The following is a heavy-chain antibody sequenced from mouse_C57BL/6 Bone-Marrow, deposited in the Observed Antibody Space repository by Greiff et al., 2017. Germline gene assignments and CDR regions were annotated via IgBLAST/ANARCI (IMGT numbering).Heavy chain of an antibody. Sequence: VQLKESGPELVKPGASVKMSCKASGYTFTDYNMHWVKQGHGKSLEWIGYINPNNGGTSYNQKFKGKATLTVNKNSSTAYMELRSLTSEDSAVYYCANDLLWLRRYYYAMDYWGQGTSVTVSS. D-gene: IGHD2-2*01. CDR2: INPNNGGT. CDR1: GYTFTDYN. V-gene: IGHV1-22*01. CDR3: ANDLLWLRRYYYAMDY. J-gene: IGHJ4*01.